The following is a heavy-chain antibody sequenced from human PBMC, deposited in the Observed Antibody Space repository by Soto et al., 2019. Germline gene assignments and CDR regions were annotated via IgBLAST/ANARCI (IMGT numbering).Heavy chain of an antibody. CDR3: ARGWAHSSGWYVLGY. J-gene: IGHJ4*02. V-gene: IGHV4-34*01. Sequence: SETLSLTCAVYGGSFSGYYWSWIRQPPGKGLEWIGEINHSGSTNYNPSLKSRVTISVDTSKNQFSLKLSSVTAADTAVYYCARGWAHSSGWYVLGYWGQGTLVTVSS. CDR2: INHSGST. CDR1: GGSFSGYY. D-gene: IGHD6-19*01.